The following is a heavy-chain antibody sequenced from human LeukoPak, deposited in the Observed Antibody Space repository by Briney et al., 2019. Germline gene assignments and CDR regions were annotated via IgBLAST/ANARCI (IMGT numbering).Heavy chain of an antibody. CDR3: ARGNVNTVWNYFGMDV. V-gene: IGHV4-59*11. J-gene: IGHJ6*02. CDR2: IYSTGNI. D-gene: IGHD4-11*01. CDR1: GVSISSHF. Sequence: SQTLSLICTVSGVSISSHFCSWVRQPPGKGLELIAYIYSTGNINYNPSLKSRVSMSVDTPKNQFSLNLNSVTAADTAVYYCARGNVNTVWNYFGMDVWGQGTTVTVSS.